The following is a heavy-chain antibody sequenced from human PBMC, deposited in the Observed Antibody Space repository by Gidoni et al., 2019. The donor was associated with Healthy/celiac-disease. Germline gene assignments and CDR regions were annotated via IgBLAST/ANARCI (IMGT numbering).Heavy chain of an antibody. J-gene: IGHJ4*02. CDR3: ARRGGLPFDY. CDR2: INHSGST. D-gene: IGHD3-16*01. Sequence: QVQLQQWGAGLLTPSETLSLTCAVYGGSFSGYYWSWIRQPPGKGLEWIGEINHSGSTNYNPSLKSRVTISVDTSKNQFSLKLSSVTAADTAVYYCARRGGLPFDYWGQGTLVTVSS. V-gene: IGHV4-34*01. CDR1: GGSFSGYY.